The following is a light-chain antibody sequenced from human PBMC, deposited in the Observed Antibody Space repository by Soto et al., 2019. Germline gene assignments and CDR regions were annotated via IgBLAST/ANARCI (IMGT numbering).Light chain of an antibody. J-gene: IGLJ1*01. Sequence: QSVLTQPASVSGSPGQSITISCTGTSSDVGGYNYVSWYQQHPGKAPKLMIYGVSNRPSGVSNRFSGSKSGNTASLTISGLQAEDEADYYCSSYTSSTGVFGTGTKVTVL. V-gene: IGLV2-14*01. CDR1: SSDVGGYNY. CDR2: GVS. CDR3: SSYTSSTGV.